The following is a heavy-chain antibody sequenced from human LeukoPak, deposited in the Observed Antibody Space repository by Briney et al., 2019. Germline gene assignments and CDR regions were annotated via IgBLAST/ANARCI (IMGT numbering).Heavy chain of an antibody. Sequence: PGGSLRLSCAASGFTINNYWMHWVRQDPGKGLEWVARISDDGRTTNYAESVTGRFAISRDNAKNTLYLQMNRLRVEDTAVYYCARVQVGATSGNDYWGQGTLVTVSS. D-gene: IGHD1-26*01. CDR1: GFTINNYW. J-gene: IGHJ4*02. CDR3: ARVQVGATSGNDY. V-gene: IGHV3-74*01. CDR2: ISDDGRTT.